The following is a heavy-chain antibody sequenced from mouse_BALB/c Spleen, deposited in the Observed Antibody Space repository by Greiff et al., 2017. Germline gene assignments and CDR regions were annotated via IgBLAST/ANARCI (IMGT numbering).Heavy chain of an antibody. CDR3: ARQNLLYYAMDY. Sequence: EVQLVESGGDLVKPGGSLKLSCAASGFTFSSYGMSWVRQTPDKRLEWVATISSGGSYTYYPDSVKGRFTISRDNAKNTLYLQMSSLKSEDTAMYYCARQNLLYYAMDYWGQGTSVTVSS. CDR1: GFTFSSYG. D-gene: IGHD2-10*01. J-gene: IGHJ4*01. V-gene: IGHV5-6*01. CDR2: ISSGGSYT.